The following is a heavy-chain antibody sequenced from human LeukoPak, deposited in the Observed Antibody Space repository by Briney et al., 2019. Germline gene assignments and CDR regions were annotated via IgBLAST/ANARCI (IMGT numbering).Heavy chain of an antibody. CDR3: AKEGLVQGPFDY. CDR2: ISWNSGSI. J-gene: IGHJ4*02. Sequence: GGSLRLSCAASGFTFDDYAMHWVRQAPGKGLEWVSGISWNSGSIGYADSVKGRFTISRDNSKNTLYLQMNSLRAEDTAVYYCAKEGLVQGPFDYWGQGTLVTVSS. D-gene: IGHD6-19*01. CDR1: GFTFDDYA. V-gene: IGHV3-9*01.